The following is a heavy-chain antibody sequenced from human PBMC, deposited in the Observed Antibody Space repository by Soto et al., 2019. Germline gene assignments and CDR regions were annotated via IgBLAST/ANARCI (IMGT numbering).Heavy chain of an antibody. J-gene: IGHJ5*02. V-gene: IGHV1-69*02. Sequence: QVQLVQSGAEVKKPGSSVKVSCKASGGTFSSYTISWVRQAPGQGLEWMGRIIPILGIANYAQKFQGRVTITADKATSTAYMELSSLRSEDTAVYYCARGVPRGSLTTVTPDRYNWFGPWGQGTLVTVSS. D-gene: IGHD4-17*01. CDR2: IIPILGIA. CDR3: ARGVPRGSLTTVTPDRYNWFGP. CDR1: GGTFSSYT.